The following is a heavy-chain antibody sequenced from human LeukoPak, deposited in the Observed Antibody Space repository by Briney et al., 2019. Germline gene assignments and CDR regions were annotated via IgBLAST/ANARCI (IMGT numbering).Heavy chain of an antibody. Sequence: SETLSLTCTVPGGSISSYYWSWIRQPPGKGLEWIGYIYYSGSANYNPSLKSRVTISVDTSKNQFSLKLSSVTAADTAVYYCATMTTVKRYWYFDLWGRGTLVTVSS. CDR3: ATMTTVKRYWYFDL. V-gene: IGHV4-59*01. CDR1: GGSISSYY. D-gene: IGHD4-17*01. CDR2: IYYSGSA. J-gene: IGHJ2*01.